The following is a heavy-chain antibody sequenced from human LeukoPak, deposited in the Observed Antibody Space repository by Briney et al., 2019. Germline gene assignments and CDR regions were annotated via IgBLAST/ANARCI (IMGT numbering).Heavy chain of an antibody. V-gene: IGHV4-34*01. CDR2: INHSGST. D-gene: IGHD1-14*01. J-gene: IGHJ4*02. Sequence: PSETLSLTCAVYGGSFSGCYWSWIRQPPGKGLEWIGEINHSGSTNYNPSLKSRVTISVDTSKNQVSLGLSSVTAADTAVYYCARGSLPGYYFDYWGQGTLVTVSS. CDR3: ARGSLPGYYFDY. CDR1: GGSFSGCY.